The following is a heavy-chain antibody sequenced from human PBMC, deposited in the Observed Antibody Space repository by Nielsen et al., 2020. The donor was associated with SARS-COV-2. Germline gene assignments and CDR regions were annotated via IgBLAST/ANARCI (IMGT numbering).Heavy chain of an antibody. V-gene: IGHV3-43*02. D-gene: IGHD3-10*01. J-gene: IGHJ3*02. CDR3: AKDMFYYGSGRRGAFDI. CDR2: ISGDGGST. Sequence: WIRQPPGKGLEWVSLISGDGGSTYYADSVKGRFTISRDNSKNSLYLQMNSLRTEDTALYYCAKDMFYYGSGRRGAFDIWGQGTMVTVSS.